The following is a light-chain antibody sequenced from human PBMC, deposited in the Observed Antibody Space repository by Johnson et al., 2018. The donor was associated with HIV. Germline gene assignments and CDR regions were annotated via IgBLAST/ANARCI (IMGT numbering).Light chain of an antibody. CDR1: SSNIGNNY. J-gene: IGLJ1*01. V-gene: IGLV1-51*02. Sequence: QSVLTQPPSVSAAPGQKVTISCSGSSSNIGNNYVSWYQQLPGTAPKLLIHENNKRPSGIPDRFSGSKSGTSATLGITGLQTGDEADYYCGTWDSRLSAGGGFGTGTKVTVL. CDR3: GTWDSRLSAGGG. CDR2: ENN.